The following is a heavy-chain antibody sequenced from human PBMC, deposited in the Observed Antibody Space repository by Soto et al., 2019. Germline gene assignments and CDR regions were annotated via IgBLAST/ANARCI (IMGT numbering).Heavy chain of an antibody. J-gene: IGHJ6*02. CDR3: AKCVPQGVRVAEPSHGMDV. V-gene: IGHV3-23*01. Sequence: EVQLLESWGGLVQPGGSRRLSCAASGFTFSSYAMSWVRQAPGKGLEWVSAISGSGGSTYYAGSVKGRFTISRDNSKNTLYLQMNRLRAEDTAVYYCAKCVPQGVRVAEPSHGMDVWGQGTTVTVSS. CDR2: ISGSGGST. D-gene: IGHD3-10*01. CDR1: GFTFSSYA.